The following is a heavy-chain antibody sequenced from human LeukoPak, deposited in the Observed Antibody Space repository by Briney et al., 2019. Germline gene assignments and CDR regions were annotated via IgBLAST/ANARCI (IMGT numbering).Heavy chain of an antibody. Sequence: MPGGSLRLSCAASGFTLSNYWMSWVRQAPGKGLEWIGYIYYSGSTNYNPSLKSRVTTSVDTSKNQFSLKPTSVTAADTAVYYCARGKSSGWYLRGYMDVWGKGTTVTISS. D-gene: IGHD6-19*01. CDR3: ARGKSSGWYLRGYMDV. CDR2: IYYSGST. J-gene: IGHJ6*03. CDR1: GFTLSNYW. V-gene: IGHV4-59*01.